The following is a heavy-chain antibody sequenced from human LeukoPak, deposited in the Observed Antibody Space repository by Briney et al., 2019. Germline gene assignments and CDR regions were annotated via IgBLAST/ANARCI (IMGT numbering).Heavy chain of an antibody. D-gene: IGHD6-13*01. CDR3: ARALNSSSWYSEHTDYYYYMDV. CDR2: ISYDGSNK. J-gene: IGHJ6*03. CDR1: GFTFSSYG. V-gene: IGHV3-30*03. Sequence: PGRSLRLSCAASGFTFSSYGMHWVRQAPGKGLEWVAVISYDGSNKYYADSVKGRFTISRDNSKNTLYLQMNSLRAEDTAVYYCARALNSSSWYSEHTDYYYYMDVWGKGTTVTISS.